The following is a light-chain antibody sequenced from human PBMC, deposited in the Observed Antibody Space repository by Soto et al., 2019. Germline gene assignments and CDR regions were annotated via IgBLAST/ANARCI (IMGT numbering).Light chain of an antibody. CDR3: SSYTSSFTWV. CDR1: SSDIGAYDY. CDR2: EVT. Sequence: QSVLTQPASVSGSPGQSITISCTGTSSDIGAYDYVSWYQHHPGQAPKLILFEVTDRPSGVSNRFSGSKSGNTASLTISGLQAEDEADYYCSSYTSSFTWVVCGGTQLTVL. J-gene: IGLJ3*02. V-gene: IGLV2-14*01.